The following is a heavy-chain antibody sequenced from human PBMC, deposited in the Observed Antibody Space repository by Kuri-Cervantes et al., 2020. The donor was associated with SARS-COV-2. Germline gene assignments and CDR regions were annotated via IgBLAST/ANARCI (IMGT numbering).Heavy chain of an antibody. CDR3: VRDGDHWNFDY. Sequence: GESLKISCTASALTLSNYAIHWVRQAPGKGLEWVAVISYDGSTKFYADSVKGRFTLSRDNAKNMLFLQMNSLRAGDTAVYYCVRDGDHWNFDYWGQGTLVTVS. CDR1: ALTLSNYA. J-gene: IGHJ4*02. V-gene: IGHV3-30-3*01. D-gene: IGHD1-1*01. CDR2: ISYDGSTK.